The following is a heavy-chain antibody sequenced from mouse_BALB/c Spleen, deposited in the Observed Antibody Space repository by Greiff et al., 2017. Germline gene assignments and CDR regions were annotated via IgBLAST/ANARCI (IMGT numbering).Heavy chain of an antibody. CDR2: ISYDGSN. Sequence: VQLKESGPGLVKPSQSLSLTCSVTGYSITSGYYWNWIRQFPGNKLEWMGYISYDGSNNYNPSLKNRISITRDTSKNQFFLKLNSVTTEDTATYYCARRDGPYGGLYFDYWGQGTTLTVSS. V-gene: IGHV3-6*02. J-gene: IGHJ2*01. CDR3: ARRDGPYGGLYFDY. CDR1: GYSITSGYY. D-gene: IGHD1-2*01.